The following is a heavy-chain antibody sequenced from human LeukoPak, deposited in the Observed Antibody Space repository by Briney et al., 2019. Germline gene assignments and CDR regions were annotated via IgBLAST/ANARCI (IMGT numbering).Heavy chain of an antibody. CDR3: AKALGTLAGASDY. CDR1: GFTFSNYA. D-gene: IGHD6-19*01. Sequence: GGSLRLSCAPSGFTFSNYAMSWVRQAPGKGLEWVSAISGSGGMTYYADSVKGRFTISRDNSKNMLFLQVNSLRVDDTAVYYCAKALGTLAGASDYWGQGTLATVSS. J-gene: IGHJ4*02. CDR2: ISGSGGMT. V-gene: IGHV3-23*01.